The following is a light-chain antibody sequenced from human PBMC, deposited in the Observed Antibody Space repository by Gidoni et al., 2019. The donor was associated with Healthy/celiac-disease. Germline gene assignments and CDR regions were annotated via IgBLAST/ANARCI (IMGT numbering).Light chain of an antibody. CDR3: QQYNNWPYS. J-gene: IGKJ2*03. V-gene: IGKV3-15*01. Sequence: IVLTQSPATLSVSPGERATLSCRPSQSVSSNLAWYQQKPGQAPRLLIYGASTRATGIPARFSGSGSGTEFTLTISSLQSEDFAVYYCQQYNNWPYSFGQGTKLEIK. CDR1: QSVSSN. CDR2: GAS.